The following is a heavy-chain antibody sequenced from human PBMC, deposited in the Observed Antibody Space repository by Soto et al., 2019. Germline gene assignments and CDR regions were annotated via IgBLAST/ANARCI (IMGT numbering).Heavy chain of an antibody. D-gene: IGHD6-19*01. CDR2: IYYSGST. Sequence: QVQLQESGPGLVKPSETLSLTCTVSGGYISSYYWSWIRQPPGKGLEWIGYIYYSGSTNYNPSLKSRVTISVDTSKNQFALKLSSVTAADTAVYYCARQSGYSSGWDPDWGQGTLVTVSS. J-gene: IGHJ4*02. CDR1: GGYISSYY. V-gene: IGHV4-59*08. CDR3: ARQSGYSSGWDPD.